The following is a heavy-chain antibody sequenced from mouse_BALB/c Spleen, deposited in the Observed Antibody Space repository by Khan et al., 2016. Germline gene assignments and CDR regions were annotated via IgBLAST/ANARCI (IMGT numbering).Heavy chain of an antibody. CDR3: ASSTQSFYAMDY. V-gene: IGHV1S135*01. J-gene: IGHJ4*01. CDR2: IDPFNGGT. Sequence: IQLVQSGPELMKPGASVKISCKASGYSFTSYYMHWVKQSHGKSLEWIGYIDPFNGGTSYNQKFKGKATLTVDKSSSTVYMHLSSLTSEDSAVYYCASSTQSFYAMDYWGQGTSVTVSS. CDR1: GYSFTSYY. D-gene: IGHD1-1*01.